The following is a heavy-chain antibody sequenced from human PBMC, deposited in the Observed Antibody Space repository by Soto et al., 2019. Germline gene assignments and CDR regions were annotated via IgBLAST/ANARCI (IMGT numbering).Heavy chain of an antibody. D-gene: IGHD3-3*01. V-gene: IGHV5-51*01. CDR1: GYSFTSYW. Sequence: PGESLKISCKGSGYSFTSYWIGWVRQMPGKGLEWMGIIYPGDSDTRYSPSFQGQVTISADKSISTAYLQWSSLKASDTAMYYCARLLQGPPHDFWSGYLFDYWGQGTLVTVSS. J-gene: IGHJ4*02. CDR2: IYPGDSDT. CDR3: ARLLQGPPHDFWSGYLFDY.